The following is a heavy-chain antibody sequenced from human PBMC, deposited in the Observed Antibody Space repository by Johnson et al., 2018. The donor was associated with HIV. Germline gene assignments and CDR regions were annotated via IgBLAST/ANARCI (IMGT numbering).Heavy chain of an antibody. CDR3: TTHSGYESDAFDI. Sequence: VQLVESGGGLVQAGGSLRLSCAASGFTFSNAWMSWVRQAPGKGLEWVGRIKSKTDGGTTDYAAPVKGRFTISRDDSKNTLYLQMNSLKTEDTAVYYCTTHSGYESDAFDIWGQGTMVTVSS. J-gene: IGHJ3*02. V-gene: IGHV3-15*01. D-gene: IGHD5-12*01. CDR2: IKSKTDGGTT. CDR1: GFTFSNAW.